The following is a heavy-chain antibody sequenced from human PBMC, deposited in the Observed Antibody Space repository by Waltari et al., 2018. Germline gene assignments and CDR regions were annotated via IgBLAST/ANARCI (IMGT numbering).Heavy chain of an antibody. D-gene: IGHD6-13*01. V-gene: IGHV3-20*04. CDR3: ARSSPLGPPPIAAAVAFDI. J-gene: IGHJ3*02. CDR2: INWNGGST. CDR1: GFPFDDYG. Sequence: EVQLVESGGGVVRPGGSLRLSCAASGFPFDDYGMRWVRQAPGKGREWVSGINWNGGSTGYADSVKGRFTISRDNAKNSLYLQMNSLRAEDTALYYCARSSPLGPPPIAAAVAFDIWGQGTMVTVSS.